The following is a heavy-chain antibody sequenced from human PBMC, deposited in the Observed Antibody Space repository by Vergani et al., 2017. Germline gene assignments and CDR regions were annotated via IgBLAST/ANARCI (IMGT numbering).Heavy chain of an antibody. CDR1: GFTFSSYG. D-gene: IGHD5-18*01. V-gene: IGHV3-33*06. Sequence: QVQLVESGGGVVQPGRSLRLSCAASGFTFSSYGMHWVRQAPGKGLEWVAVIWYDGSNKYYADSVKGRFTISRDNSKNTLYLQMNSLRAEDTAVYYCAKDYENTAMVTYYFDYWGQGTLVTVSS. CDR2: IWYDGSNK. CDR3: AKDYENTAMVTYYFDY. J-gene: IGHJ4*02.